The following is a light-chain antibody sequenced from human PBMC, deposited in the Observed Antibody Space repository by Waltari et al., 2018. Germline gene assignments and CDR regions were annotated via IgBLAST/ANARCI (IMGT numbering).Light chain of an antibody. CDR3: HQSYSTPYT. CDR2: AAS. CDR1: HSISSY. V-gene: IGKV1-39*01. J-gene: IGKJ2*01. Sequence: DIQMNQTPSCLAGSVGERETIPCRSSHSISSYLTWYQQKPGKAPKLLIYAASSLQIGVPSRFRGSGSGTDFTLPISSLQPEDFATYYCHQSYSTPYTFGQGTKLEI.